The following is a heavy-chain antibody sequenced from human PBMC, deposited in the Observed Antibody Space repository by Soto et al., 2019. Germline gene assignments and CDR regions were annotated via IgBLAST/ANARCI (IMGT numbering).Heavy chain of an antibody. J-gene: IGHJ3*02. CDR3: TRDGSYCGGDCYSEGDAFDI. Sequence: GGSLRLSCTASGFTFGDYAMSWVRQAPGKGLEWVGFIRSKAYGGTTEYAASVKGRFTISRDDSKSIAYLQMNSLKTDDAAVYYCTRDGSYCGGDCYSEGDAFDIWGQGTMVTVSS. V-gene: IGHV3-49*04. CDR2: IRSKAYGGTT. CDR1: GFTFGDYA. D-gene: IGHD2-21*02.